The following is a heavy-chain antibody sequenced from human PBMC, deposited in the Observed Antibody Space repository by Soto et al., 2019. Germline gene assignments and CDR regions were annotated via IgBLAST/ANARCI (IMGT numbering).Heavy chain of an antibody. CDR3: ARDLGGSYYAPVDY. CDR2: ISAYNGNT. D-gene: IGHD1-26*01. V-gene: IGHV1-18*01. CDR1: GYTFTSYG. J-gene: IGHJ4*02. Sequence: QVQLVQSGAEVKKPGASVKVSCKASGYTFTSYGISWVRQAPGQGLEWMGWISAYNGNTKYAQKLQGRVTTTTDTSTSTAYRELRSLRSDETALYHCARDLGGSYYAPVDYWGKGTLVTVSS.